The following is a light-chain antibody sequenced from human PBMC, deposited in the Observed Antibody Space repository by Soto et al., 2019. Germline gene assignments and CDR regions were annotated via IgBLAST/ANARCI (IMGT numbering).Light chain of an antibody. CDR2: NTS. CDR1: TGAVTSGYY. V-gene: IGLV7-43*01. Sequence: QAVVTQEPSPTVSPGGTVTLTCASSTGAVTSGYYPNWFQQKPGQAPRALIYNTSNKHSWTPARFSGSLLGGKAALTLSGVQPEDEAEYYCLLYYGGGWVFGGGTKVTVL. CDR3: LLYYGGGWV. J-gene: IGLJ3*02.